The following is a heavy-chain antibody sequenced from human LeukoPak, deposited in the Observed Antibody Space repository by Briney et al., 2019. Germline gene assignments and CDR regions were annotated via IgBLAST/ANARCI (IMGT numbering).Heavy chain of an antibody. Sequence: GGSLRLSCAASGFTFDDYAMHWVRQAPGKGLEWVSGISWNSGSVGYVDSVKGRFTISRDNVKNTLYLQMNSLRAEDTAVYYCARDRSSGWYPSGYWGQGILVTVSS. CDR2: ISWNSGSV. J-gene: IGHJ4*02. CDR1: GFTFDDYA. D-gene: IGHD6-19*01. CDR3: ARDRSSGWYPSGY. V-gene: IGHV3-9*01.